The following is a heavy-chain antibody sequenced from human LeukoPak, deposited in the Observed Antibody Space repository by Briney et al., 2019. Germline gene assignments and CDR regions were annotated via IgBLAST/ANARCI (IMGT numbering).Heavy chain of an antibody. Sequence: SVKVSCKTSGGTFSNGAISWVRQAPGQGLEWMGIINPSGGSTSYAQKFQGRVTITADESTSTAYMELSSLRSEDTAVYYCALCMVRGVMDYYYYMDVWGKGTTVTISS. CDR3: ALCMVRGVMDYYYYMDV. D-gene: IGHD3-10*01. J-gene: IGHJ6*03. CDR2: INPSGGST. CDR1: GGTFSNGA. V-gene: IGHV1-69*11.